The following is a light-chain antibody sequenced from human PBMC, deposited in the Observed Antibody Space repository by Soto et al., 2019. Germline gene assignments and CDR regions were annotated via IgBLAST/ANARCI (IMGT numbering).Light chain of an antibody. J-gene: IGKJ2*01. CDR1: QGISSY. Sequence: AIRMTQSPSSLSASTGDRVTITCRASQGISSYLAWYQQKPGKAPKLLIYAASTLQSGVPSRFSGSGSGTDFTLTISCLQSVDFATYYCQQYYSYPNTFGQGTKLEIK. V-gene: IGKV1-8*01. CDR3: QQYYSYPNT. CDR2: AAS.